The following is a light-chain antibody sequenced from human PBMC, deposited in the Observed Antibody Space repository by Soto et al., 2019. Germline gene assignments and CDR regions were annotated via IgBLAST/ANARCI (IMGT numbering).Light chain of an antibody. V-gene: IGKV2-30*02. J-gene: IGKJ1*01. CDR3: MQGTHWLWT. Sequence: DAVVTQSPLSLPVTLGQPATISCRSSQSLVPSDGNPSLNWFQQRPGQSPGRLIYKVSHRDSGVPDRFSGSGSGTDFTLESSRVVAEDVGVYYCMQGTHWLWTFGQGTKVDI. CDR1: QSLVPSDGNPS. CDR2: KVS.